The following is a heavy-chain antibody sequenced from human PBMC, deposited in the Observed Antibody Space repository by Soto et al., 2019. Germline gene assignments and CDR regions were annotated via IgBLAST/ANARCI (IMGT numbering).Heavy chain of an antibody. CDR2: IYYSGST. Sequence: PSETLSLTCTVSGVSISSGDNYWSWIRQPPGKGLEWIGYIYYSGSTYYNPSLKSRVTISEDTSKNQFSLKLSSVTAADTAVYYCARSTRTGQLVSNWFDPWGQGTLVTVSS. J-gene: IGHJ5*02. CDR1: GVSISSGDNY. CDR3: ARSTRTGQLVSNWFDP. D-gene: IGHD6-6*01. V-gene: IGHV4-30-4*01.